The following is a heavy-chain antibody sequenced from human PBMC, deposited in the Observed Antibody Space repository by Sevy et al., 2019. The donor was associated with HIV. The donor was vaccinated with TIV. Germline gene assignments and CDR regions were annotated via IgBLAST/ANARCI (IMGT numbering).Heavy chain of an antibody. CDR3: ARDQCSGGSCYCSGPDY. V-gene: IGHV3-33*01. CDR1: GFTFSSYG. Sequence: GGSLRLSCAASGFTFSSYGMHWVRQAPGKGLEWVAVIWYDGSNKYYADSVKGRFTISRDNSKNTLYLQMNSLRAEDTAVYYCARDQCSGGSCYCSGPDYWGQGTLVTVSS. CDR2: IWYDGSNK. J-gene: IGHJ4*02. D-gene: IGHD2-15*01.